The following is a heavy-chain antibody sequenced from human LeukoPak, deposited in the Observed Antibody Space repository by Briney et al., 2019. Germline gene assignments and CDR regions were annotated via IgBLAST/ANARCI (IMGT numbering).Heavy chain of an antibody. Sequence: PSETLSLTCAVYGGSFSGYYWSWIRQPPGKGLEWIGEINHSGSTNYNPSLKSRVTISVDTSKNQFSLKLSSVTAADTAVYYCARLDYYDSRGHYFDYWGQGTLVTVSS. V-gene: IGHV4-34*01. J-gene: IGHJ4*02. CDR2: INHSGST. D-gene: IGHD3-22*01. CDR1: GGSFSGYY. CDR3: ARLDYYDSRGHYFDY.